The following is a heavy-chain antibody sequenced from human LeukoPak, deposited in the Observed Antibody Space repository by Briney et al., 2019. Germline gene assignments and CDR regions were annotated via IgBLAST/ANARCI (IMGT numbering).Heavy chain of an antibody. CDR1: GGSFSGYY. CDR3: ARGAVALLFQH. CDR2: INHSGST. Sequence: PSETLSLTCAVYGGSFSGYYWSWIRQPPGKGLEWIGEINHSGSTNYNPSLKSRVTISVDTSKNQFSLKLSSVTAADTAVYYCARGAVALLFQHWGQGTLVTVSS. J-gene: IGHJ1*01. V-gene: IGHV4-34*01. D-gene: IGHD1/OR15-1a*01.